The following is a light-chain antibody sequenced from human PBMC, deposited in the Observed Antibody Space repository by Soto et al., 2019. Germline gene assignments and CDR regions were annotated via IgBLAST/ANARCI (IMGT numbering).Light chain of an antibody. Sequence: QLVLTQPPSVSGAPGQRVTISCIGAGYDVHWYQQLPGTAPKVLIYGNNNRPSGVPDRFSGSKSGTSASLAITGLQAEDEADYYRQSYDSSLSGWVFGGGTQLTVL. J-gene: IGLJ3*02. CDR2: GNN. V-gene: IGLV1-40*01. CDR3: QSYDSSLSGWV. CDR1: GAGYD.